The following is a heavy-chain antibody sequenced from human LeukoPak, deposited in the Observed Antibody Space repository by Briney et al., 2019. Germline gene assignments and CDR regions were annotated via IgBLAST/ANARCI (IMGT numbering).Heavy chain of an antibody. Sequence: ASVKVSCKASGYTFTSYDINWVRQATGQGLEWMGWMNPNSGNTGYAQKFQGRVTITRNTSISTAYMELSSLRSEDTAVYYCARDATPPPYSGSYIDIWGQGTMVTVSS. D-gene: IGHD1-26*01. CDR3: ARDATPPPYSGSYIDI. CDR2: MNPNSGNT. J-gene: IGHJ3*02. V-gene: IGHV1-8*03. CDR1: GYTFTSYD.